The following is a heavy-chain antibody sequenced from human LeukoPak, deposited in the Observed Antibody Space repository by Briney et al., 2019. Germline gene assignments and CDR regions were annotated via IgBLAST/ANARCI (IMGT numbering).Heavy chain of an antibody. CDR1: SGSISSSNYY. Sequence: TSETLSLTCTVSSGSISSSNYYWGWIRQPPGKGLEWIGSIYYSGSTSYNPSLKSRVTISVDTSKNQFSLKLSSVTAADTAVYYCARNFSSGWFDYWGQGTLVTVSS. J-gene: IGHJ4*02. CDR2: IYYSGST. D-gene: IGHD6-19*01. CDR3: ARNFSSGWFDY. V-gene: IGHV4-39*07.